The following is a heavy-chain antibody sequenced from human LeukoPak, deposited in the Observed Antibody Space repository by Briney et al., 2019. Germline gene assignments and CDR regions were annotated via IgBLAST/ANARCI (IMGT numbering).Heavy chain of an antibody. J-gene: IGHJ4*02. D-gene: IGHD1-20*01. CDR2: IYYSGYT. CDR3: ARYNWNDGLYFDY. CDR1: GGSISSNNYY. V-gene: IGHV4-39*07. Sequence: SETLSLTCTVSGGSISSNNYYWGWIRQPPGKGLEWIGSIYYSGYTYYNPSLKSRVTISLDTSKNQFSLKLSSVTAADTAVYYCARYNWNDGLYFDYWGQGTLVTVSS.